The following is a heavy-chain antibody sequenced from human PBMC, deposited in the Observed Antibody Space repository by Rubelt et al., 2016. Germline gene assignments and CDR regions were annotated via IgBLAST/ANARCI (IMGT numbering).Heavy chain of an antibody. Sequence: GGGLVQPGGSLRLSCAASGFTFSTYAMSWVRQAPGKGLEWVSGISASGYSTYYADSVKGRFTISSDSSKNTLYPQMNSLRAEDTAVYYCAKALASSAWQDFAYWGQGTLVTVST. CDR1: GFTFSTYA. CDR3: AKALASSAWQDFAY. J-gene: IGHJ4*02. CDR2: ISASGYST. D-gene: IGHD6-19*01. V-gene: IGHV3-23*01.